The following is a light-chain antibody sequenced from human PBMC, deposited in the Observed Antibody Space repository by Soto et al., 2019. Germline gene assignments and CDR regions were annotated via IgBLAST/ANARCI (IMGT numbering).Light chain of an antibody. Sequence: DIQMTQSPSSLSASVGDRVTITCRASQSIRNNLNWYQQKPGKVPNLLIYGASSLQSGVPSRFSGSGSETDFTLTINNLQPEDFATYYCQQSYTAVFTFGPGTKVDIK. J-gene: IGKJ3*01. CDR1: QSIRNN. CDR2: GAS. V-gene: IGKV1-39*01. CDR3: QQSYTAVFT.